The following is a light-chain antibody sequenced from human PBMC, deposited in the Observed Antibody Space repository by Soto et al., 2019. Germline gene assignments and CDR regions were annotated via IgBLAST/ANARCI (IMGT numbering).Light chain of an antibody. CDR2: AAS. V-gene: IGKV1-39*01. CDR3: QQSYSTPIT. J-gene: IGKJ5*01. CDR1: QSISSY. Sequence: DIQLPQSPSSLSAPVGNRAPITCRASQSISSYLNWYQQKPGKAPKLLIYAASSLQSGVPSRFSGSGSGTDFTLTISSLQPEDFATDYCQQSYSTPITFGQGTRLEIK.